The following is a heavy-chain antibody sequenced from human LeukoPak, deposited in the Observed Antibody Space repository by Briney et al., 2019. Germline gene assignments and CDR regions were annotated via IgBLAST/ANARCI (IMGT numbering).Heavy chain of an antibody. CDR1: GGSFSGYY. V-gene: IGHV4-34*01. Sequence: SETLSLTCAVYGGSFSGYYWSWIRQPPGKGLEWIGEINHSGSTNYNPSLKSRVTISVDTSKNQFSLKLSSVTAADTAVYYCARFNRDYYGSGSYYNKLNYYYYYMDVWGKGTTVTISS. CDR2: INHSGST. D-gene: IGHD3-10*01. J-gene: IGHJ6*03. CDR3: ARFNRDYYGSGSYYNKLNYYYYYMDV.